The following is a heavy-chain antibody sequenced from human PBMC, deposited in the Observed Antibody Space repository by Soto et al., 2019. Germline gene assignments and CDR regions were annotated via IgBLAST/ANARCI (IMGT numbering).Heavy chain of an antibody. V-gene: IGHV3-21*01. CDR1: ELTFSSYG. CDR3: ASGYYDSIGFYFVS. D-gene: IGHD3-22*01. CDR2: ISSSTSFI. J-gene: IGHJ4*02. Sequence: ELHLVESGGGLVKPGGSLRLSCAASELTFSSYGMNWVRQAPGKGLEWVSAISSSTSFIHYADSVKGRFTISRDNAKKSLYLEMNSMRAEDMAMYYCASGYYDSIGFYFVSCGKGTLVTVSS.